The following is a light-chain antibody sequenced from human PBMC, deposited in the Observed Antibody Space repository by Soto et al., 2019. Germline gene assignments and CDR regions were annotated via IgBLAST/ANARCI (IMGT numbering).Light chain of an antibody. CDR3: SSYADSDTLYV. CDR1: SSDVGAYNY. Sequence: QSVLTQPASVSGSPGQSTTVSCTGTSSDVGAYNYVSWYQQHPGKAPKLLIFEVSSRPSGVSNRFSGSKSGSTASLTISGLQAEDEADYYCSSYADSDTLYVFGTGTKVNVL. V-gene: IGLV2-14*01. CDR2: EVS. J-gene: IGLJ1*01.